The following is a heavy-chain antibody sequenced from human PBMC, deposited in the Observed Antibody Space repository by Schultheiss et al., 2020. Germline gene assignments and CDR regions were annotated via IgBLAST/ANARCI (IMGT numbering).Heavy chain of an antibody. CDR1: GGSISTSNYY. CDR2: IYYTGST. J-gene: IGHJ6*02. V-gene: IGHV4-39*01. D-gene: IGHD3-3*01. CDR3: ARGDYDFWSGYYRPYYYYGMDV. Sequence: SQTLSLTCSVSGGSISTSNYYWGWIRQSPGKGLEWIASIYYTGSTYYNPSLKSRVTISVDTSKNQLSLKLSSVTAADTAVYYCARGDYDFWSGYYRPYYYYGMDVWGQGTTVTVSS.